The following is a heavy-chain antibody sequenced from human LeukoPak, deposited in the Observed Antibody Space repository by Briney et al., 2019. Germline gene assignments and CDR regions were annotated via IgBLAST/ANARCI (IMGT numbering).Heavy chain of an antibody. D-gene: IGHD2-21*01. CDR2: MNSDGTTT. CDR3: ARYVVASACFDS. J-gene: IGHJ4*02. CDR1: GFTFRGYW. Sequence: PGGSRRFSCAAPGFTFRGYWMPWVGQVPGEGLVWVSRMNSDGTTTTYADSVRGRFTISRDNAKNTLYLQMNSLRADDTAVYYCARYVVASACFDSWGQGTLVTVSS. V-gene: IGHV3-74*01.